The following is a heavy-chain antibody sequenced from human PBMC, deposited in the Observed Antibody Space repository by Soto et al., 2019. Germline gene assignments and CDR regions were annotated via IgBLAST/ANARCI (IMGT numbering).Heavy chain of an antibody. CDR1: GYTFTSYG. CDR3: ASWHFRYCTNGVCQPFFDY. Sequence: QVQLVQSGAEVKKPGASVKVSCKASGYTFTSYGISWVRQAPGQGLEWMGWISAYNGNTNYAQKLQGRVTMTTDTSTSTAYMELRSPRSDDTAVYYCASWHFRYCTNGVCQPFFDYWGQGTLVTDSS. V-gene: IGHV1-18*01. CDR2: ISAYNGNT. D-gene: IGHD2-8*01. J-gene: IGHJ4*02.